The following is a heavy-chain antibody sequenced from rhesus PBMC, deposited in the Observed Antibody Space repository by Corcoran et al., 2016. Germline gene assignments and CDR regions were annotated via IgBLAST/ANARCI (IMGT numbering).Heavy chain of an antibody. Sequence: QLQLQESGPGLVKPSETLSLTCAVSGYSISSGYGWSWIRTPPGKGLEWIGYIYGSSGSTNYNPSLNNRVTISKDASKNQFSRKLSSVTAADTAVYYCARGPYSSWSWYFEFWGQGALVTVSS. J-gene: IGHJ1*01. CDR1: GYSISSGYG. V-gene: IGHV4-127*01. D-gene: IGHD6-13*01. CDR2: IYGSSGST. CDR3: ARGPYSSWSWYFEF.